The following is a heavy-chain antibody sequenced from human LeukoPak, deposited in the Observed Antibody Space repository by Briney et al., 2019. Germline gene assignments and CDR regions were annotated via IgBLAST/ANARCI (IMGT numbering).Heavy chain of an antibody. J-gene: IGHJ3*02. V-gene: IGHV3-30*01. Sequence: PGGSLRLSCAASGFTFGNYAMHWVRQAPGKGLEWVAVISFNATEVYFGKSVKGRFTISRDNSKATLYLQMHRLRIEDTALYFCARFKVGTNTTQKNAFDIWGRGTVVAVSS. CDR3: ARFKVGTNTTQKNAFDI. CDR1: GFTFGNYA. D-gene: IGHD1-1*01. CDR2: ISFNATEV.